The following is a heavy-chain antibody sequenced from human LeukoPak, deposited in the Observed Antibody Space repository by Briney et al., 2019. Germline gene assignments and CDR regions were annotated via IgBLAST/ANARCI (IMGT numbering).Heavy chain of an antibody. J-gene: IGHJ6*03. D-gene: IGHD3-3*01. V-gene: IGHV3-30*02. CDR1: GFTFSSYG. Sequence: GGSLRLSCAASGFTFSSYGMHWVRQAPGKGLEWVAFIRYDGSNKYYADSVKGRFTISRDNSKNTLYLQMNSLRAEDTAVYYCAKNPAGFLEWFNPLGPRYMDVWGKGTTVTVSS. CDR3: AKNPAGFLEWFNPLGPRYMDV. CDR2: IRYDGSNK.